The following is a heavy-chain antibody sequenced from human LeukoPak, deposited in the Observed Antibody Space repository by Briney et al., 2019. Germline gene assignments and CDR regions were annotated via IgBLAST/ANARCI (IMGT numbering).Heavy chain of an antibody. CDR3: AELGITMIGGV. V-gene: IGHV3-48*04. D-gene: IGHD3-10*02. CDR2: ISSSGSTI. CDR1: GFTFNSYG. J-gene: IGHJ6*04. Sequence: GGSLRLSCAASGFTFNSYGMHWVRQAPGKGLEWVSYISSSGSTIYCADSVKGRFTISRDNAKNSLYLQMNSLRAEDTAVYYCAELGITMIGGVWGKGTTVTISS.